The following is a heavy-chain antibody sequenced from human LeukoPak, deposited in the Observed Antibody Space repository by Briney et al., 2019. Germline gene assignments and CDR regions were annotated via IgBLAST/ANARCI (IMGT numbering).Heavy chain of an antibody. CDR3: ARDPKFGGGSTDY. J-gene: IGHJ4*02. D-gene: IGHD3-16*01. CDR2: ISSSSSYI. V-gene: IGHV3-21*01. Sequence: PGGSLRLSCAASGFALSDYWMSWVRQAPGKGLEWVSSISSSSSYIYYADSVKGRFTISRDNAKNSLYLQMNSLRAEDTAVYYCARDPKFGGGSTDYWGQGTLVTVSS. CDR1: GFALSDYW.